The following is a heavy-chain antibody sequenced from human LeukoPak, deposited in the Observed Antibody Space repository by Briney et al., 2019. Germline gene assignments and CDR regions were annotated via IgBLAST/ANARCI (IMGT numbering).Heavy chain of an antibody. CDR3: ARGRTGGAAALYYYYMDV. CDR2: INPNSGGT. V-gene: IGHV1-2*02. J-gene: IGHJ6*03. D-gene: IGHD2-2*01. Sequence: ASVKVSCKASGYTFTDYYMHWVRQAPGQGLEWMGWINPNSGGTNYAQKFQGRVTMTRDTSISTAYMELSRLRSDDTAVYYCARGRTGGAAALYYYYMDVWGKGTTVTISS. CDR1: GYTFTDYY.